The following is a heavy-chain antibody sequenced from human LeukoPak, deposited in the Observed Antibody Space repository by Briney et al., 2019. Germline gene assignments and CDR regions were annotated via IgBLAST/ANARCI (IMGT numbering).Heavy chain of an antibody. D-gene: IGHD2-2*01. Sequence: GGPLRLSCAASGFTISSYWMSWLRLPPGKGLERVANIKQDGSENYYVDSVKGRFTISRDNAKNSLYLQMNSLRAEDTAVYYCARAKTVPISTSLDYWGQGTLVTVSS. CDR1: GFTISSYW. CDR2: IKQDGSEN. CDR3: ARAKTVPISTSLDY. J-gene: IGHJ4*02. V-gene: IGHV3-7*03.